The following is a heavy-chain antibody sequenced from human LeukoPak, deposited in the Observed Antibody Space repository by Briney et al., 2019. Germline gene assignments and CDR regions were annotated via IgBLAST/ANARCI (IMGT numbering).Heavy chain of an antibody. CDR2: ITNSGENT. V-gene: IGHV3-23*01. CDR1: GFSFPYG. CDR3: ARDRRRDGYNPSY. J-gene: IGHJ4*02. D-gene: IGHD5-24*01. Sequence: GGSLRLSCEASGFSFPYGMSWVRQAPGKGLEWVSGITNSGENTYYADSVKGRFTISRDNSKNTLYLQMNSLRAEDTAVYYCARDRRRDGYNPSYWGQGTLVTVSS.